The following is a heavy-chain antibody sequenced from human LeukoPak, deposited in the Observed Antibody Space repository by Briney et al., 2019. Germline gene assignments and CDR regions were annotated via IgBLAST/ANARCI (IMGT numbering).Heavy chain of an antibody. Sequence: PGGSLRLSCAVSGSTLTEHAWSWVRQAPGEGLEWVSGIIDVGGTYYADSVKGRFTISRDSSKNTLYLQMNGLRAEDTATYYCAKDYCRGGNCPLPFFDSWGQGTLVTVSS. J-gene: IGHJ4*02. CDR3: AKDYCRGGNCPLPFFDS. CDR2: IIDVGGT. D-gene: IGHD2-15*01. V-gene: IGHV3-23*01. CDR1: GSTLTEHA.